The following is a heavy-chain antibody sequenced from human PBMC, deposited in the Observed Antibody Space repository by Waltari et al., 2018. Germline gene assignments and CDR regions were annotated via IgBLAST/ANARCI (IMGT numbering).Heavy chain of an antibody. CDR2: INREGSST. D-gene: IGHD3-3*01. V-gene: IGHV3-74*01. CDR3: GRVFLTTRNCMDV. Sequence: EVQLVESGGGLVQPGGSLRLSCAASGFTFSSHWMHWVRQAPGKGLVWGSRINREGSSTNYADSVKGRFTISRDNAKNTLYLQVNSLRADDTGVYYCGRVFLTTRNCMDVWGQGTTVTVS. J-gene: IGHJ6*02. CDR1: GFTFSSHW.